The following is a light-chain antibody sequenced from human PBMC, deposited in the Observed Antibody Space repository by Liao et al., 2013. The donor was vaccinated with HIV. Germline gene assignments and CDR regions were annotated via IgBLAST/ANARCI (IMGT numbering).Light chain of an antibody. Sequence: SYEVTQPPSVSVSPGQTATITCSGDKLGDKYACWYQQKPGQSPVLVIYSDDKRPSGIPERFSGSNSGDTATLTISGTQAMDEADYYCQAWDNRNAVFGGGTKLTVL. CDR2: SDD. CDR1: KLGDKY. CDR3: QAWDNRNAV. J-gene: IGLJ2*01. V-gene: IGLV3-1*01.